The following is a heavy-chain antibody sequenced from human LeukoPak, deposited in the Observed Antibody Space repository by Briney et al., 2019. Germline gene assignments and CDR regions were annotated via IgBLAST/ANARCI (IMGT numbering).Heavy chain of an antibody. J-gene: IGHJ3*02. V-gene: IGHV3-64D*09. Sequence: GGSLRLSCAASGFTFSSYAMHWVRQAPGKGLEYVSAISSNGGSTYYADSVKGRFTISRDNSKNTLYLQMSSLRAEDTAVYYCVKRVNDAFDIWGQGTMVTVSS. CDR2: ISSNGGST. CDR3: VKRVNDAFDI. CDR1: GFTFSSYA.